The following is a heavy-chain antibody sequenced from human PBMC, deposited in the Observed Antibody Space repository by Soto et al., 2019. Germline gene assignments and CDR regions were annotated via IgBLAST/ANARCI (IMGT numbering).Heavy chain of an antibody. CDR1: GFTFSSYS. CDR3: ARGGGAEDV. D-gene: IGHD3-16*01. Sequence: GGSLRLSCAASGFTFSSYSMNWVRQAPGKGLEWVSSISSSSSYIYYAGSVKGRFTISRDNAKNSLYLQMNSLRAEDTAVYYCARGGGAEDVWGKGTTVTVSS. J-gene: IGHJ6*04. CDR2: ISSSSSYI. V-gene: IGHV3-21*01.